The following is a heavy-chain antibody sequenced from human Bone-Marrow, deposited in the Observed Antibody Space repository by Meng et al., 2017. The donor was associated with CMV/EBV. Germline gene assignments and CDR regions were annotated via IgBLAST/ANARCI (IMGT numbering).Heavy chain of an antibody. CDR2: ISSNGGST. CDR1: GFTFSSYA. D-gene: IGHD3-3*01. CDR3: AKVLFGVVIPFDY. J-gene: IGHJ4*02. V-gene: IGHV3-64*02. Sequence: GGSLRLSCAASGFTFSSYAMHWVRQAPGKGLEYVSAISSNGGSTYYADSVKGRFTISRDNSKNTLYLQMNSLRAEDTAVYYCAKVLFGVVIPFDYWGQGTLVTVSS.